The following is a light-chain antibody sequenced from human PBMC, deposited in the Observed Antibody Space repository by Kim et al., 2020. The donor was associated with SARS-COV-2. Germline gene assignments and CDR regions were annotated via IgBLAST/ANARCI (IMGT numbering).Light chain of an antibody. J-gene: IGLJ2*01. Sequence: SYGLTQPPSVSVAPGKTARITCGGNSVRSKSVHWYQHKPGQAPVLVISYDSDRPSGIPERYSGSNSGNTATLTISRVEAGDEADYYCQVWHSTSDHRVVFGGGTQLTVL. CDR1: SVRSKS. CDR2: YDS. V-gene: IGLV3-21*04. CDR3: QVWHSTSDHRVV.